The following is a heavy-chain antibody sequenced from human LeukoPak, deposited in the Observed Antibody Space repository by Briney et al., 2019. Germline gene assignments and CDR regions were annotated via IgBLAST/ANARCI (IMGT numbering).Heavy chain of an antibody. CDR2: VYYSGST. CDR1: GGSISSYY. V-gene: IGHV4-59*01. Sequence: SETLSLTCTVSGGSISSYYWSWVRQPPRKGLEWIGYVYYSGSTNYNPSLKSRVTISVDTSENQFSLKLSSVTAADTAVYYCARERAYYDSSGHTTGTFDIWGQGTMVTVSS. J-gene: IGHJ3*02. CDR3: ARERAYYDSSGHTTGTFDI. D-gene: IGHD3-22*01.